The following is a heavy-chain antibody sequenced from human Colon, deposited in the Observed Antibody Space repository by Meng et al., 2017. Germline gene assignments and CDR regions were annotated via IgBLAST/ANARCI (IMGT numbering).Heavy chain of an antibody. CDR2: ISYDGSNK. V-gene: IGHV3-30*04. CDR3: ASRSNDYSDSSGYHLDY. CDR1: GSTFSSYA. J-gene: IGHJ4*02. Sequence: GESLKISCEASGSTFSSYAMQWVRQAPGKGREWVAVISYDGSNKYYADSVKGRFTISRDNSKNTLYLQMNSLRAEATAVSYCASRSNDYSDSSGYHLDYWGQGTLVTVSS. D-gene: IGHD3-22*01.